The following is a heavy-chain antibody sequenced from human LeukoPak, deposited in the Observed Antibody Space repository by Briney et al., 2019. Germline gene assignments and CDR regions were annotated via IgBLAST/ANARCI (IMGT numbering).Heavy chain of an antibody. CDR1: GFTFSSYS. V-gene: IGHV3-48*01. CDR3: ARAGGQQLVNGMDV. D-gene: IGHD6-13*01. Sequence: GGSLRLPCAASGFTFSSYSMNWVRQAPGKGLEWVSYISSSSSTIYYADSVKGRFTISRDNAKNSLYLQMNSLRAEDTAVYYCARAGGQQLVNGMDVWGQGTTVTVSS. J-gene: IGHJ6*02. CDR2: ISSSSSTI.